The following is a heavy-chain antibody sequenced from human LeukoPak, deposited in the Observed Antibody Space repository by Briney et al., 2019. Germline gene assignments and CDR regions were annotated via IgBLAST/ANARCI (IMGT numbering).Heavy chain of an antibody. D-gene: IGHD1-26*01. CDR2: IYYSGST. CDR1: GGSLSSGGYY. Sequence: SETLSLTCTVSGGSLSSGGYYWSWIRQHPGKGLEWIGYIYYSGSTYYNPSLKSRVTISVDTSKNQFSLKLSSVTAADTAVYYCAGGMYSGSYGAFDIWGQGTMVTVSS. V-gene: IGHV4-31*03. J-gene: IGHJ3*02. CDR3: AGGMYSGSYGAFDI.